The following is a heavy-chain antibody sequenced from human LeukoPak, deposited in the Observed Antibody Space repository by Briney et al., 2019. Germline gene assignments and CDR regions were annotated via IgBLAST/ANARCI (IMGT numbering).Heavy chain of an antibody. CDR2: IWYDGSNK. CDR3: AREGNGLDY. Sequence: GRSLRLSCAAPGFTFSSYGMHWVRQAPGKGLEWVAVIWYDGSNKYYADSVKGRFTISRDNSKNTLYLQMNSLRAEDTAVYYCAREGNGLDYWGQGTLVTVSS. V-gene: IGHV3-33*01. J-gene: IGHJ4*02. D-gene: IGHD1-1*01. CDR1: GFTFSSYG.